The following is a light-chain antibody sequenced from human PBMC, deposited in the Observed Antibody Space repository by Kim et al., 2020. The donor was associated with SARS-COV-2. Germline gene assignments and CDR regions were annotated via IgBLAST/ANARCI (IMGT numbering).Light chain of an antibody. Sequence: EVVMTQSPATLSVSPGERVTLSCRASQSVRSNLAWYQQIPGQAPRLLLYGASTSATGIPARFSGSASGTEFTLTINSLQSEDFAVYYCQQYNDCPLTFGQGTKVDIK. CDR2: GAS. CDR1: QSVRSN. CDR3: QQYNDCPLT. V-gene: IGKV3-15*01. J-gene: IGKJ1*01.